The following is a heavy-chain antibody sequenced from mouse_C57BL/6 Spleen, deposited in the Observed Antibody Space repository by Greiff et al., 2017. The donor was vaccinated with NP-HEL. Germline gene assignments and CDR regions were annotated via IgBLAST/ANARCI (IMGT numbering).Heavy chain of an antibody. Sequence: EVQLQQSGPELVKPGASVKISCKASGYTFTDYYMNWVKQSHGKSLEWIGDINPNNGGTSYNQKFKGKATLTVDKSSSTAYMELRSLTSEDSAVYYCARGARGLFAYWGQGTLVTVSA. J-gene: IGHJ3*01. CDR3: ARGARGLFAY. CDR2: INPNNGGT. CDR1: GYTFTDYY. V-gene: IGHV1-26*01.